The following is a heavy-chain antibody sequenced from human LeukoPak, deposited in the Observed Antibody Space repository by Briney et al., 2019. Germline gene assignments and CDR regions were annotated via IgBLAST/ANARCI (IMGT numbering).Heavy chain of an antibody. CDR3: ARVTIFGVPYFDY. CDR2: IYYSGST. J-gene: IGHJ4*02. Sequence: SETLSLTCTVSGGSISNYYWSWIRQPPGKGLEWIGYIYYSGSTNYNPSLKSRVIISVDTSKNQFSLKLSSVTAADTAVYYCARVTIFGVPYFDYWGQGTLVTVSS. CDR1: GGSISNYY. V-gene: IGHV4-59*01. D-gene: IGHD3-3*01.